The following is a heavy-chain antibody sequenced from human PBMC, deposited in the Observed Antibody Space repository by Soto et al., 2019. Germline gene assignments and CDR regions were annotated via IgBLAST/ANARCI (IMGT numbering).Heavy chain of an antibody. D-gene: IGHD3-3*01. V-gene: IGHV1-2*02. CDR3: ARGGGVGVAGSAAFDM. J-gene: IGHJ3*02. Sequence: QLHLVQSGAVVKKPGASVMVSCSASGYPVTAYYMHWVRQAPGRGLEWMGGINPATGAAKYTQTFQGRVTMTRDTSTRTVFMELSGLTSEDTAVFYCARGGGVGVAGSAAFDMWGQGTLVTVSS. CDR1: GYPVTAYY. CDR2: INPATGAA.